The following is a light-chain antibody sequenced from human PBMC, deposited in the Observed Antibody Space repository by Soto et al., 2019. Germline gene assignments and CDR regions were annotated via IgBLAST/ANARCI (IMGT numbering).Light chain of an antibody. V-gene: IGLV2-23*01. J-gene: IGLJ1*01. CDR3: FSYAISSTSV. Sequence: QSLLTQPASLSGSPGQPITISCTGTIGDVGTYNLVSWYQQHPGKAPKLLIYEGTKRPSGVSDRFSGFRSGNTASLTITGLRAEDEADYYCFSYAISSTSVFGTGTKVTVL. CDR1: IGDVGTYNL. CDR2: EGT.